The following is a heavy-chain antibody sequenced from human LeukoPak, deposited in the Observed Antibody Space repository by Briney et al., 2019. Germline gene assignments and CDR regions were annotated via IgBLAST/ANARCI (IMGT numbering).Heavy chain of an antibody. Sequence: PSETLSLTCTVSGYSISSGYYWGWIRQPPGKGLEWIGTIYHSGSTYYNPSLKSRVTVSVDTSKNHFSLKLSSVTAADTAVYYCARGGVEGPAFDIWGQGTMVTVSS. J-gene: IGHJ3*02. V-gene: IGHV4-38-2*02. CDR2: IYHSGST. CDR1: GYSISSGYY. CDR3: ARGGVEGPAFDI. D-gene: IGHD2-8*02.